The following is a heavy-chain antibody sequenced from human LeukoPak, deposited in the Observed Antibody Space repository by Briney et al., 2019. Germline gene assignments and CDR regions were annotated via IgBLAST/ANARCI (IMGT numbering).Heavy chain of an antibody. CDR1: GGSISSSSYY. D-gene: IGHD2-8*01. CDR2: IYHSGST. CDR3: TRHQWWLAPRNFDY. V-gene: IGHV4-39*01. J-gene: IGHJ4*02. Sequence: SETLSLTCTVSGGSISSSSYYWGWIRQPPGKGLEWIGSIYHSGSTYYNPSLKSRVTISVDTSKNQFPLKLSSVTAADMAVYYCTRHQWWLAPRNFDYWGQGTLVTVSS.